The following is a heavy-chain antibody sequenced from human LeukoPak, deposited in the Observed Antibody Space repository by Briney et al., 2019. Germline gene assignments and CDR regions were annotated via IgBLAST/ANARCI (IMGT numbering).Heavy chain of an antibody. CDR3: ARDHYGDYVTNYYFDY. Sequence: QTGGSLRLSCAVSGFTFSDYFMSWIRQAPGKGLEWVAVISYDGSNKYYADSVKGRFTISRDNSKNTLYLQMNSLRAEDTAVYYCARDHYGDYVTNYYFDYWGQGTLVTVSS. J-gene: IGHJ4*02. CDR1: GFTFSDYF. CDR2: ISYDGSNK. V-gene: IGHV3-30*19. D-gene: IGHD4-17*01.